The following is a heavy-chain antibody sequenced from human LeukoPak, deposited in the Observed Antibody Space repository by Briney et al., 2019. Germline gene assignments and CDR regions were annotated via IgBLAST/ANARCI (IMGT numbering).Heavy chain of an antibody. V-gene: IGHV4-34*01. J-gene: IGHJ3*02. D-gene: IGHD3-10*01. CDR3: AKSKGYGLVDI. CDR1: GGSISSYY. Sequence: TSETLSLTCTVSGGSISSYYWSWIRQPAGKGLEWIGEINHSGSTNYNPSLKSRVTISVDTSKNQFSLKLNSVTAADTAVYYCAKSKGYGLVDIWGQGTMVTVSS. CDR2: INHSGST.